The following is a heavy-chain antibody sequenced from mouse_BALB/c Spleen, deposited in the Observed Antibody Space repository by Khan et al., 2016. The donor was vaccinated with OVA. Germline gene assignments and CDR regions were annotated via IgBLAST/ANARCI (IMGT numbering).Heavy chain of an antibody. D-gene: IGHD1-1*01. CDR1: GFSLTSYG. V-gene: IGHV2-3*01. CDR3: TSFMFIVGYYAMDY. J-gene: IGHJ4*01. CDR2: IWGDGST. Sequence: QVQLKESGPGLVAPSQSLSITCTVSGFSLTSYGVNWVRQPPGKGLEWLGVIWGDGSTNYHSALISRLSISKDNSKSQVLLKLNSLQTDDTATYYCTSFMFIVGYYAMDYWCQGTSVTVSS.